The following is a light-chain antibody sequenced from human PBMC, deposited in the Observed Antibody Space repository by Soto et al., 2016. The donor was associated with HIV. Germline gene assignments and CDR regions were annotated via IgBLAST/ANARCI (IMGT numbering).Light chain of an antibody. CDR3: LQLNNFPRT. CDR2: GAS. CDR1: QDIGND. Sequence: DIQMTQSPSSLSASVGDIVTITCRASQDIGNDLGWYQQKPGQAPKRLIYGASSLESGVPSRSSGSRSATEFTLTISSLQPEDFATYYCLQLNNFPRTFGQGTKVEIQ. V-gene: IGKV1-17*01. J-gene: IGKJ1*01.